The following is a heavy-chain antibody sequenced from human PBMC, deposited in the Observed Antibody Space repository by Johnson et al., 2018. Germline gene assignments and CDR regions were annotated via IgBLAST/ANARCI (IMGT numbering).Heavy chain of an antibody. CDR3: ARGNQYCSGNRCYSLYGMDV. CDR2: INTDGSST. Sequence: VQLVESGGGLVNPGGSXRLSCAASGFTFSSYWMHWVRQAPGKGLVWVSRINTDGSSTNYADSVKGRFTISRDNAKNTLYLQINRLRAEDTAVYYCARGNQYCSGNRCYSLYGMDVWGQGTTVTVSS. D-gene: IGHD2-15*01. V-gene: IGHV3-74*02. J-gene: IGHJ6*02. CDR1: GFTFSSYW.